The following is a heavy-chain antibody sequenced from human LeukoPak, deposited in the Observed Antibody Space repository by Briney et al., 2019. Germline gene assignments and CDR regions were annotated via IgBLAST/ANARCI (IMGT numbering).Heavy chain of an antibody. J-gene: IGHJ4*02. Sequence: GGSLRLSCAASGFTFSSYAMSWGRRAPGKGLGWVSAISCSVGSTYYADSVKGRFTISRDNSKNTLYLQMNSLRAEDTAVYYCATPGVWYSSGWFPLDYWGQGTLVTVSS. CDR2: ISCSVGST. V-gene: IGHV3-23*01. D-gene: IGHD6-19*01. CDR3: ATPGVWYSSGWFPLDY. CDR1: GFTFSSYA.